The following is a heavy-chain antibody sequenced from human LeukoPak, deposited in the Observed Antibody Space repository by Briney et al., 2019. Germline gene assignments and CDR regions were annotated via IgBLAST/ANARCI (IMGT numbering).Heavy chain of an antibody. V-gene: IGHV3-23*01. J-gene: IGHJ4*02. D-gene: IGHD4-17*01. Sequence: GGSLRLSCAASGFTFSSYAMSWVRQAPGKGLEWVPTISGSGGNTYYADSVKGRFTISRDNSKNTLYLQMNSLRAEDTAVYYCARGPLYDYGDYQPLHYWGQGTLVTVSS. CDR3: ARGPLYDYGDYQPLHY. CDR1: GFTFSSYA. CDR2: ISGSGGNT.